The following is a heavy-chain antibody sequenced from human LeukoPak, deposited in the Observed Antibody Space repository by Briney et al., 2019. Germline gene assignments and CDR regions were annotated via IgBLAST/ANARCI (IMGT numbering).Heavy chain of an antibody. D-gene: IGHD3-3*02. CDR1: GDSLSTSY. V-gene: IGHV4-4*07. Sequence: PSETLSLTCTVSGDSLSTSYWSSVRQPAGKGLEWIGRIYTSGYTNYNPSLRSRVTMSVDTSKNQFSLKLTSVTAADTAVYYCARGRAFFDWGQGTLVTVSS. CDR3: ARGRAFFD. CDR2: IYTSGYT. J-gene: IGHJ4*02.